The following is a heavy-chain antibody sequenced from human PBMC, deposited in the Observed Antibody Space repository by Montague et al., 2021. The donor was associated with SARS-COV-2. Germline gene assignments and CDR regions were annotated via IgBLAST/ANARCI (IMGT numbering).Heavy chain of an antibody. Sequence: SLILSCAASGFTFSSYAMSWVRQAPGKGLEWVSEITGSGGTTYYXDSVKGRFTISRDNSKYTLFLQMHSLRAEDTAIYYCAKHRTGTTPFDYWGQGTPVTVSS. J-gene: IGHJ4*02. CDR2: ITGSGGTT. CDR1: GFTFSSYA. V-gene: IGHV3-23*01. D-gene: IGHD1-7*01. CDR3: AKHRTGTTPFDY.